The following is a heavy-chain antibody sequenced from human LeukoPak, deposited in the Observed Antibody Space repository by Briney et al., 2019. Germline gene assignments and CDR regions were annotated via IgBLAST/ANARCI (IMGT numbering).Heavy chain of an antibody. J-gene: IGHJ4*02. CDR3: ARVISTGYYIGY. CDR1: GYTFTGYD. Sequence: ASVKVSCKASGYTFTGYDIHWVRQAPGQGLEWMGRINPNNGGTTYAQKFQGRVTVTRDTSTSTAYMELRRLRSDDTAVYYCARVISTGYYIGYWGQGTLVTVSS. D-gene: IGHD3-9*01. CDR2: INPNNGGT. V-gene: IGHV1-2*06.